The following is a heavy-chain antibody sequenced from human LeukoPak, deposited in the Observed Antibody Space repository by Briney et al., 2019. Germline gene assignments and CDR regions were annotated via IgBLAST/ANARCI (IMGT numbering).Heavy chain of an antibody. CDR1: GGTFSSYA. J-gene: IGHJ6*03. CDR2: IIPIFGTA. CDR3: ASRKLRIRRYYYMDV. V-gene: IGHV1-69*05. Sequence: GASVKVSCKASGGTFSSYAISWVRQAPGQGLEWMGRIIPIFGTANYAQKFQGGVTITTDESTSTAYMELSSLRSEDTAVYYCASRKLRIRRYYYMDVWGKGTTVTVSS. D-gene: IGHD1-14*01.